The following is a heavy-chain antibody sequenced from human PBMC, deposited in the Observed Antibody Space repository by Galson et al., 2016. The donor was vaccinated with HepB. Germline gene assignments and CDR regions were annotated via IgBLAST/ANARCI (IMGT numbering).Heavy chain of an antibody. V-gene: IGHV1-3*04. Sequence: KVSCKASGYTFTTYAMHWVRQAPGQRLEWMGWINIGYVKTKYSQKFQGRFTITRDTSASTVYMELSSLRSEDTAVYYCARDGARDYVWGSYGDYWGQGTLVTVSS. CDR3: ARDGARDYVWGSYGDY. CDR2: INIGYVKT. J-gene: IGHJ4*02. D-gene: IGHD3-16*01. CDR1: GYTFTTYA.